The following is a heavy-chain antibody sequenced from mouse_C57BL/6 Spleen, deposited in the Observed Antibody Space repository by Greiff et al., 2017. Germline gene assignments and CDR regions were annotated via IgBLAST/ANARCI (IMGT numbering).Heavy chain of an antibody. Sequence: DVQLVESGPELVKPGASVKMSCKASGYTFTDYNMHWVKQSHGKSLEWIGYINPNNGGTSYNQKFKGKATLTVNKSSSTAYMELRSLTSEDSAVYYCARTTTVGGAMDYWGQGTSVTVSS. CDR1: GYTFTDYN. D-gene: IGHD1-1*01. CDR2: INPNNGGT. V-gene: IGHV1-22*01. J-gene: IGHJ4*01. CDR3: ARTTTVGGAMDY.